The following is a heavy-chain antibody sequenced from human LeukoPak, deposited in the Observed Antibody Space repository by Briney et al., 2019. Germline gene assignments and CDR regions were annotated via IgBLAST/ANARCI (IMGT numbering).Heavy chain of an antibody. CDR3: ARDGTGQWLFFTTQSYWYFDL. D-gene: IGHD6-19*01. Sequence: PGGSLRLSCAASGFTFSSYWMSWVRQAPGKGLEWVANIKQDGSEKYYVDSVKGRFTISRDNAKNSLYLQMNSLRAEDTAVYYCARDGTGQWLFFTTQSYWYFDLWGRGTLVTVSS. J-gene: IGHJ2*01. CDR2: IKQDGSEK. V-gene: IGHV3-7*01. CDR1: GFTFSSYW.